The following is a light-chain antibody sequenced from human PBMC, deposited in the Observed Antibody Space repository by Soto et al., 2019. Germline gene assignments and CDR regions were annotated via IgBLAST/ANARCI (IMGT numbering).Light chain of an antibody. Sequence: DIQMTQSPSTLSASVGDRVTITCRASQSISSWSAWYQQKPGKAPKLLIYDASSLESGVPSRFSGSGSGTEFTLTISSLQPDDFATYYCHQYNSYSPLTFGQGTKVEIK. CDR2: DAS. CDR1: QSISSW. CDR3: HQYNSYSPLT. V-gene: IGKV1-5*01. J-gene: IGKJ1*01.